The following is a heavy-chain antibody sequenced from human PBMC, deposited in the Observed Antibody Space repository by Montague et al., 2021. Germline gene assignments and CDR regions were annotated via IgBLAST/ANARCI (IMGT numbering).Heavy chain of an antibody. CDR3: AKQGYFVSGTSYKGFDP. CDR2: MYYGGAT. J-gene: IGHJ5*02. Sequence: SETLSLTCTVSSGSIFHAYWSWVRQPPGKGLEWLGSMYYGGATSYNPSLKSRVTMSIDTSTNQFSLKLSFVTAADTAVYYCAKQGYFVSGTSYKGFDPWGQGILVTVSS. V-gene: IGHV4-59*08. D-gene: IGHD3-10*01. CDR1: SGSIFHAY.